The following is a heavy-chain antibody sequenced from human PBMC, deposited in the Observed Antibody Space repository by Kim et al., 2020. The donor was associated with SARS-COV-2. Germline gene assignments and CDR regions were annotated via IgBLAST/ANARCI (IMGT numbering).Heavy chain of an antibody. Sequence: SVKVSCKASGGTFSSYAISWVRQAPGQGLEWMGGIIPIFGTANYAQKFQGRVTITADESTSTAYMELSSLRSEDTAVYYCARETGYCSSTSCYTGAFDIWGQGTMVTVSS. CDR2: IIPIFGTA. V-gene: IGHV1-69*13. CDR1: GGTFSSYA. J-gene: IGHJ3*02. CDR3: ARETGYCSSTSCYTGAFDI. D-gene: IGHD2-2*02.